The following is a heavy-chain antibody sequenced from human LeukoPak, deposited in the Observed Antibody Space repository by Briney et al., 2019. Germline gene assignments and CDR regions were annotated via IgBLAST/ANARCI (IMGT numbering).Heavy chain of an antibody. CDR3: ARGYYMVRGAPYYYYGMDV. J-gene: IGHJ6*02. Sequence: SETLSLTCTVSGGSISSHYWSWIRQPPGKGLEWIGYIYYSGSTNYNPSLKSRVTISVDTSKNQFSLKLSSVTAADTAVYYCARGYYMVRGAPYYYYGMDVWGQGTTVTVSS. V-gene: IGHV4-59*11. CDR2: IYYSGST. D-gene: IGHD3-10*01. CDR1: GGSISSHY.